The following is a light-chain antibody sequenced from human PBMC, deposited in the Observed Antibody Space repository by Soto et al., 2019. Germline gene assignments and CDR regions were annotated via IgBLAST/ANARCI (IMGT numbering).Light chain of an antibody. J-gene: IGKJ1*01. CDR2: RAS. Sequence: DIQMTQSPSTXSGSVGDRVTITCRASQTISSWLAWYQQKPGKAPKLLIYRASTLKSGVPSRFSGSGSGTEFTLTLRSLQPDDFATYYCQHYNSYSEAFGQGTKVDIK. V-gene: IGKV1-5*03. CDR1: QTISSW. CDR3: QHYNSYSEA.